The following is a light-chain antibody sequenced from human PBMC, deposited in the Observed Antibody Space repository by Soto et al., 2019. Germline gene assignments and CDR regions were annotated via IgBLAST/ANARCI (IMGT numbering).Light chain of an antibody. Sequence: EIVLTQSPATLSLSPGERATLSCRASQSVSTYLAWYQQKPGQTPRLLIYDASNRATGIPARFSGSGSGTDFTLTISNLEPEDFAVYYCQQRSKWPLTFGGGTKVDIK. V-gene: IGKV3-11*01. CDR3: QQRSKWPLT. J-gene: IGKJ4*01. CDR1: QSVSTY. CDR2: DAS.